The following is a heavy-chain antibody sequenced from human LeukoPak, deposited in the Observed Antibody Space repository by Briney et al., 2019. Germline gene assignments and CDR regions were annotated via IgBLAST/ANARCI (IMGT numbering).Heavy chain of an antibody. Sequence: PGGSLRVSCAASGLNFGSYWMHLVRQAPGKVLPLVSRIISAGSSTSYADSVKGRFTTSRDNAKNTLYLQMNSLRAEDTAVYYCARENIFDVDIVATTRAYDYWGQGTLVTVSS. CDR2: IISAGSST. V-gene: IGHV3-74*01. D-gene: IGHD5-12*01. CDR3: ARENIFDVDIVATTRAYDY. J-gene: IGHJ4*02. CDR1: GLNFGSYW.